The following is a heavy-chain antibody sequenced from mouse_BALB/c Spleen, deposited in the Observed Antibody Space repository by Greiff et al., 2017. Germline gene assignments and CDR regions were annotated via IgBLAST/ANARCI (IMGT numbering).Heavy chain of an antibody. J-gene: IGHJ3*01. D-gene: IGHD1-1*01. CDR1: GFTFSSFG. V-gene: IGHV5-17*02. CDR3: ASSNYYGRGAWFAY. CDR2: ISSGSSTI. Sequence: EVHLVESGGGLVQPGGSRKLSCAASGFTFSSFGMHWVRQAPEKGLEWVAYISSGSSTIYYADTVKGRFTISRDNPKNTLFLQMTSLRSEDTAMYYCASSNYYGRGAWFAYWGQGTLVTVSA.